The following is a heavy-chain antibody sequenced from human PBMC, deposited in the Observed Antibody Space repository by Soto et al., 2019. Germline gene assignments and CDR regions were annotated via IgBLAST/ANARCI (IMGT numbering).Heavy chain of an antibody. D-gene: IGHD2-2*01. Sequence: PGGSLRLSCAASGVTFSDYYMSWIRQAPGKGLEWVSYISSSGSTIYYADSVKGRFTISRDNAKNSLYLQMNSLRAEDTAVYYCARDLSHNIVVVPAAYTPFDYWGQGTLVTVSS. J-gene: IGHJ4*02. CDR1: GVTFSDYY. CDR2: ISSSGSTI. CDR3: ARDLSHNIVVVPAAYTPFDY. V-gene: IGHV3-11*01.